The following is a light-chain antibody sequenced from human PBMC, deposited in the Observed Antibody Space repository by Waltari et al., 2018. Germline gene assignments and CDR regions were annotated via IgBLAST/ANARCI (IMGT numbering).Light chain of an antibody. Sequence: QTVVTQEPSFSVSPGWTVTLTCGVRSGSVPTIYYPTWYQQTPGQAPRTLIYSTNTRSSGVPDRFSGSILGNKAALTITGAQADDESDYYCVLYMGSGIWVFGGGTKLTVL. CDR2: STN. CDR1: SGSVPTIYY. J-gene: IGLJ3*02. CDR3: VLYMGSGIWV. V-gene: IGLV8-61*01.